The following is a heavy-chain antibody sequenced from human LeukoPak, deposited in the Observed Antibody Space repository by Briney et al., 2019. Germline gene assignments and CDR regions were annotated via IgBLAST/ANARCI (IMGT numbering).Heavy chain of an antibody. CDR1: GFTFSSYA. Sequence: GGSLRLSCAASGFTFSSYAMSWVRQAPGKGLEWVSATSNSGGSTCYADSVKGRFTISRDNSKNTLYLQMNSLRAEDTAVYYCAKPGYSYGLGDYFDYWGQGTLVTVSS. D-gene: IGHD5-18*01. J-gene: IGHJ4*02. CDR3: AKPGYSYGLGDYFDY. CDR2: TSNSGGST. V-gene: IGHV3-23*01.